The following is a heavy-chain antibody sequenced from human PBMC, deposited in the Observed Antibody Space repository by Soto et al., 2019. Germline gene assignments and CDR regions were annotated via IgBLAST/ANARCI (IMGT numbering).Heavy chain of an antibody. CDR1: GGTFSSYA. J-gene: IGHJ4*02. V-gene: IGHV1-69*06. CDR3: ARAGGGIAAAGKFDY. D-gene: IGHD6-13*01. Sequence: QGPLVQSGAEVKKPGSSVKVSCKASGGTFSSYAISWVRQAPGQGPEWMGGIIPIFGTATYAQKFQGRVTITADTSTSTAYMERSSLSSEDTAVYYCARAGGGIAAAGKFDYWGQGTLVTVSS. CDR2: IIPIFGTA.